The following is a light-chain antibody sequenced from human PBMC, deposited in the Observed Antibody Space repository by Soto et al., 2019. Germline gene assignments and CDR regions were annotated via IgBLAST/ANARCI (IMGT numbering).Light chain of an antibody. V-gene: IGKV3-20*01. CDR1: QSVSSNY. CDR3: QQYGSSPYT. J-gene: IGKJ2*01. CDR2: GAS. Sequence: EIVLTQSPGTLSLSPGERATLSCRASQSVSSNYLAWYHQKPGQAPRLLIYGASSRATGIPDMFSGSTSGTDFTLIISRLDPEDFAVYYCQQYGSSPYTFGQGTKLEIK.